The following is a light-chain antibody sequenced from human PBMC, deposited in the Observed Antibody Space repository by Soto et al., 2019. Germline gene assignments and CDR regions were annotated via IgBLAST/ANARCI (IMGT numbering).Light chain of an antibody. CDR3: QQSYSIPYT. J-gene: IGKJ2*01. CDR1: QTIRNF. Sequence: DIQMTQSPSSLSASVGDRVSITCRANQTIRNFLQWYQQKPGKVPKFLIYAASSLVDGVPSRFSGSGSGADFTLTISSLQPEDFATYYCQQSYSIPYTFGQVTKLDIK. V-gene: IGKV1-39*01. CDR2: AAS.